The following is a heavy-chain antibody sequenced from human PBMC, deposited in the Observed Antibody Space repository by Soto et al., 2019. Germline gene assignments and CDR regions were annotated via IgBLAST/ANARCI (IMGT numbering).Heavy chain of an antibody. V-gene: IGHV3-23*01. CDR1: GFTFSSYA. CDR3: AKDKGLPASTMIVGAWFDP. CDR2: ISGSGGST. D-gene: IGHD3-22*01. Sequence: GGSLRLSCAASGFTFSSYAMSWVRQAPGKGLEWVSAISGSGGSTYYADSVKGRFTIPRDNSKNTLYLQMNSLRAEDTAVYYCAKDKGLPASTMIVGAWFDPWGQGTLVTVSS. J-gene: IGHJ5*02.